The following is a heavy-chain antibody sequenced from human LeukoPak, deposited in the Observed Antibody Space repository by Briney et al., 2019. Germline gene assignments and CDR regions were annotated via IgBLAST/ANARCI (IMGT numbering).Heavy chain of an antibody. Sequence: PSKTLSLTCTVSGGSISSSSYYWGWIRQPPGKGLEWIGSIYYSGSTYYNPSLKSRVTISVDTSKSQFSLKLSSVTAADTAVYYCATFVVVTATFDYWGQGTLVTVS. J-gene: IGHJ4*02. CDR2: IYYSGST. D-gene: IGHD2-21*02. V-gene: IGHV4-39*01. CDR1: GGSISSSSYY. CDR3: ATFVVVTATFDY.